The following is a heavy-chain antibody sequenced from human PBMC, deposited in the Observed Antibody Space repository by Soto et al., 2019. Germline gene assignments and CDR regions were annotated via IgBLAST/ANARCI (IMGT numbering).Heavy chain of an antibody. CDR2: ISYSGST. Sequence: QVQLQESGPGLVKPSETLSLTCTVSSGSISSYYWSWIRQPPGKGLEWIGYISYSGSTNYNPSLKIRVTISVDTSKNQFSLKLTSVTAADTAVYYCARGAQFFGYWGQGTLVTVSS. V-gene: IGHV4-59*01. J-gene: IGHJ4*02. CDR1: SGSISSYY. D-gene: IGHD4-4*01. CDR3: ARGAQFFGY.